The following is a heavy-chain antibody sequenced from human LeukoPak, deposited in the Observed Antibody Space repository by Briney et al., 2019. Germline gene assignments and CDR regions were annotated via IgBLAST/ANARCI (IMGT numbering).Heavy chain of an antibody. CDR1: GFTFSSYA. CDR3: AKDPYYYDSSGYFY. Sequence: GGSLRLSCAAPGFTFSSYAMSWVRQAPGKGLEWVSAISGSGGSTYYADSVKGRFTISRDNSKNTLYLQMNSLRAEDTAVYYCAKDPYYYDSSGYFYWGQGTLVTVSS. D-gene: IGHD3-22*01. V-gene: IGHV3-23*01. CDR2: ISGSGGST. J-gene: IGHJ4*02.